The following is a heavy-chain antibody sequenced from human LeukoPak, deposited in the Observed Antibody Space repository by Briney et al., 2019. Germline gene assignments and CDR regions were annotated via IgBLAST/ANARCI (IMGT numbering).Heavy chain of an antibody. J-gene: IGHJ4*02. Sequence: ASETLSLTCTVSGGSISSSSYYWGWIRQPPGKGLEWIGSIYYSGSTYYNPSLKSRVTISVDTSKNQFSLKLSSVTAADTAVYYCARSTYSRAFDYWGQGTLVTVSS. D-gene: IGHD2/OR15-2a*01. CDR2: IYYSGST. V-gene: IGHV4-39*07. CDR1: GGSISSSSYY. CDR3: ARSTYSRAFDY.